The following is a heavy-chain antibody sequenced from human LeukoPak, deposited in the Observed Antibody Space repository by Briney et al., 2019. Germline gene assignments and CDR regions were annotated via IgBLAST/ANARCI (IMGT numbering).Heavy chain of an antibody. J-gene: IGHJ4*02. Sequence: ASVKVSCKASGYTFTSYHMHWVRQAPGQGLEWMGIINPSGGSTNYAQRFRGRVTMTRDMSTGTVYMELSSLTSEDTAIYYCAKPAKTDYADYWGQGTLVTVSS. CDR3: AKPAKTDYADY. CDR1: GYTFTSYH. CDR2: INPSGGST. V-gene: IGHV1-46*01. D-gene: IGHD1-14*01.